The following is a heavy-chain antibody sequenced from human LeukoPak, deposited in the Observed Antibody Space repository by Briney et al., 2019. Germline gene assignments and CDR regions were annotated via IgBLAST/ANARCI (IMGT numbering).Heavy chain of an antibody. V-gene: IGHV1-2*06. D-gene: IGHD2-21*02. J-gene: IGHJ4*02. CDR1: GYTFTGYY. CDR3: ARTAYCGGDCYIDY. Sequence: ASVKVSCKASGYTFTGYYMHWVRQAPGQGLEWMGRINPNSGGTNYAQKFQGRVTMTRDTSISTAYMELSRLRSDDTAVYYCARTAYCGGDCYIDYRGQGTLVTVSS. CDR2: INPNSGGT.